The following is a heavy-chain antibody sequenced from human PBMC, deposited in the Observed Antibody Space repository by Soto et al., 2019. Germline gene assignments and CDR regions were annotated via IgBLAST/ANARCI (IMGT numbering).Heavy chain of an antibody. CDR3: VKDRMGSSYGLFDY. CDR2: IKSKTDGGTT. Sequence: GGSLRLSCAASGFTFSNAWINWVRQAPGKGLEWVGRIKSKTDGGTTDFAAPVKGRFAISRDDSKDMVYLQMSSLRAEDTAVYYCVKDRMGSSYGLFDYWGQGTLVTVSS. D-gene: IGHD6-6*01. CDR1: GFTFSNAW. J-gene: IGHJ4*02. V-gene: IGHV3-15*07.